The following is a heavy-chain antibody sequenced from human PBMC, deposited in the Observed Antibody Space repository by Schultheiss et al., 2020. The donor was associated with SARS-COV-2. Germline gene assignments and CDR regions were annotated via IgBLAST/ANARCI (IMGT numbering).Heavy chain of an antibody. CDR2: ISWNSGSI. D-gene: IGHD4-17*01. J-gene: IGHJ4*02. V-gene: IGHV3-9*01. Sequence: SLKISCAASGFTFDDYAMHWVRQAPGKGLEWVSGISWNSGSIGYADSVKGRFTISRDNAKNSLYLQMNSLRAEDTAVYYCARGGSYGELLWYFDYWGQGTLVTVSS. CDR3: ARGGSYGELLWYFDY. CDR1: GFTFDDYA.